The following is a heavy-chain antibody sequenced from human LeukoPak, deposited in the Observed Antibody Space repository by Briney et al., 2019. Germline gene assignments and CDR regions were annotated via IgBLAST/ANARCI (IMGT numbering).Heavy chain of an antibody. CDR2: ISNSGGDI. CDR1: GFTFSSHE. CDR3: ARSCSCSF. V-gene: IGHV3-48*03. J-gene: IGHJ4*02. D-gene: IGHD6-13*01. Sequence: PGGSLRLSCAASGFTFSSHEMNWVRQAPGKGLEWLSYISNSGGDINYADSVKGRFTISRDNAKDSMYLQVNSLRAEDTAVYYCARSCSCSFWGQGTLVTVSS.